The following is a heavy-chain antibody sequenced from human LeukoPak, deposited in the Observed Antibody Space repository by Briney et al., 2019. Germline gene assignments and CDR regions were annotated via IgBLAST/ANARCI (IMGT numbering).Heavy chain of an antibody. V-gene: IGHV3-23*01. J-gene: IGHJ6*03. CDR3: AKGPQSSYYYYMDV. CDR1: GFTFSSYA. CDR2: ISGSGGST. Sequence: GGSLRLSCAASGFTFSSYAMSWARQAPGKGLEWVSGISGSGGSTYYADSVKGRFTISRDKSKNTLYLQMNSRRAEDTSVYYCAKGPQSSYYYYMDVWGKGTTATVSS.